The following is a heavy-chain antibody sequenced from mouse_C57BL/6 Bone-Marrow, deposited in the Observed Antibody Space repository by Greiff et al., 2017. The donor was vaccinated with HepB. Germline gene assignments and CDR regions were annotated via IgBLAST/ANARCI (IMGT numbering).Heavy chain of an antibody. Sequence: QVQLQQSGAELMKPGASVKLSCKATGYTFTGYWIEWVKQRPGHGLEWIGEILPGSGSTNYNETFKGKATFTADTSSNTAYMQLSSLTTEDSAIYYCARFPLYYYGSSPYFDYWGRGTTLTVSS. CDR3: ARFPLYYYGSSPYFDY. CDR2: ILPGSGST. V-gene: IGHV1-9*01. J-gene: IGHJ2*01. CDR1: GYTFTGYW. D-gene: IGHD1-1*01.